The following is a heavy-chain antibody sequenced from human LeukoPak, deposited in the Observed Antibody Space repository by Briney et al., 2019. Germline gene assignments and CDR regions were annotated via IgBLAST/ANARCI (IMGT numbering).Heavy chain of an antibody. J-gene: IGHJ6*02. D-gene: IGHD3-22*01. V-gene: IGHV1-69*13. CDR2: TIPIFGTT. CDR3: AKNSGYYPPNYYYGMDV. Sequence: GASVKVSCKASGGTFSNYAVGWVRQAPGQGLEWMGGTIPIFGTTTYAQKFQGRVTITADESTSTAYMELTSLRFEDTAVYYCAKNSGYYPPNYYYGMDVWGQGTTVIVSS. CDR1: GGTFSNYA.